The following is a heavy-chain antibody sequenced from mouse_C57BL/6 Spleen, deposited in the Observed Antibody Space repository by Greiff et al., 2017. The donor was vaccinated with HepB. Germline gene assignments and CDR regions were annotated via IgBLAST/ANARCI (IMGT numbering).Heavy chain of an antibody. Sequence: EVQLVESGGDLVKPGGSLKLSCAASGFTFSSYGMSWVRQTPDKRLEWVATISSGGSYTYYPDSVKGRFTISRDNAKNTLYLQMSSLKSEDTAMYYCARAVITTVVANFDYWGQGTTLTVSS. D-gene: IGHD1-1*01. CDR1: GFTFSSYG. CDR3: ARAVITTVVANFDY. CDR2: ISSGGSYT. J-gene: IGHJ2*01. V-gene: IGHV5-6*01.